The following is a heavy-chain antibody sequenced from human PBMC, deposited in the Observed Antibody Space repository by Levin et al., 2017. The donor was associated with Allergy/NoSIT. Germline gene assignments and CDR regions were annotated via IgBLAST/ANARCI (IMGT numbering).Heavy chain of an antibody. V-gene: IGHV3-23*01. CDR1: GFTFSSYA. CDR2: ISGSGGST. J-gene: IGHJ3*02. D-gene: IGHD6-13*01. Sequence: GGSLRLSCAASGFTFSSYAMSGVRRAPGKGLEWVPAISGSGGSTYYADSVKGRFTISRDNSKNTLYLQMNSLRAEDTAVYYCAKVPYSSSWSDAFDSWGQGTMVTVSS. CDR3: AKVPYSSSWSDAFDS.